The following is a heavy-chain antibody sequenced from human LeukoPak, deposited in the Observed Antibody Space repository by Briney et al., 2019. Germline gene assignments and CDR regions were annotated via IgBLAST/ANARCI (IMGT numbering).Heavy chain of an antibody. Sequence: SETLSLTCTVSGGSISSSSYYWGWIRQPPGKGLEWIGSIYYSGSTYYNPSLKSRVTISVDTSKNQFSLKLSSVTAADTAVYYCARDFYYYGMDVWGQGTTVTVSS. CDR1: GGSISSSSYY. CDR2: IYYSGST. CDR3: ARDFYYYGMDV. J-gene: IGHJ6*02. V-gene: IGHV4-39*02.